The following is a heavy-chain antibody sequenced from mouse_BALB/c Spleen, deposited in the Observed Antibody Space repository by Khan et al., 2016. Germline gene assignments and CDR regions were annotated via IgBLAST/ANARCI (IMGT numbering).Heavy chain of an antibody. D-gene: IGHD2-2*01. J-gene: IGHJ4*01. CDR3: AIEGVYVSDDGIAMDY. CDR2: INPYNDGT. Sequence: EVQLQESGPELAKPGASVKMSCKASGYTFTNNVMHWVKQKPGQGLEWIGYINPYNDGTKYNEKFKGKATLTSDKSSSTAYMELSSLTSEDSAVYYCAIEGVYVSDDGIAMDYWGQGTSVTVSS. CDR1: GYTFTNNV. V-gene: IGHV1S136*01.